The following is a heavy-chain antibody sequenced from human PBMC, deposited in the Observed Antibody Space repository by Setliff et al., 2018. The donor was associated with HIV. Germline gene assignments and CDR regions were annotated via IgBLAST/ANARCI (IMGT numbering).Heavy chain of an antibody. J-gene: IGHJ4*03. V-gene: IGHV7-4-1*02. CDR1: GYTFSDYD. CDR2: INTETGTP. D-gene: IGHD3-10*01. CDR3: ARQYYGSGSFYDY. Sequence: ASVKVSCKASGYTFSDYDVAWVRQAPGQNLEWMGWINTETGTPTYAPGFTGRSVLSLDTSVSAAYLEISSLVAEDTAVYYCARQYYGSGSFYDYWGQGTTVTVSS.